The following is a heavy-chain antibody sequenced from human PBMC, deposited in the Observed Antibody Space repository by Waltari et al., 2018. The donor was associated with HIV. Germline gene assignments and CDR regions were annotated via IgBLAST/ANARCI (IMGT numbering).Heavy chain of an antibody. CDR2: IRSKSYGGTT. J-gene: IGHJ6*02. V-gene: IGHV3-49*04. Sequence: EVKLVQSGGGLVQPGRSLGLSCPTFGFTFSDYTIHWVRQAPGVGLQWIGFIRSKSYGGTTEYAASVKGRFTISGDDSKNIAYLQMNSLKSEDTALFYCTRGHPGDSYYYTMDVWGQGTTVIVSS. CDR1: GFTFSDYT. D-gene: IGHD1-26*01. CDR3: TRGHPGDSYYYTMDV.